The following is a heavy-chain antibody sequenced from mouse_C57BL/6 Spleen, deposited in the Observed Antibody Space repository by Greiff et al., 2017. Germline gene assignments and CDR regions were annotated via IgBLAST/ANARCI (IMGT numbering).Heavy chain of an antibody. CDR2: IDPSDSET. V-gene: IGHV1-52*01. CDR1: GYTFTSYW. Sequence: QVQLQQPGAELVRPGSSVKLSCKASGYTFTSYWMHWVKQRPIQGLEWIGNIDPSDSETHYNQKFKDKATLTVDKSSSTAYMQLSRLTSEDSAVYYCARSDGYPSWYFDVWGTGTTVTVSS. D-gene: IGHD2-3*01. CDR3: ARSDGYPSWYFDV. J-gene: IGHJ1*03.